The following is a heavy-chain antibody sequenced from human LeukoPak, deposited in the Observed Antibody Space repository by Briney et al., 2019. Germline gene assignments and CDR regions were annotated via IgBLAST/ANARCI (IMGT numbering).Heavy chain of an antibody. CDR1: GFTFSDYY. CDR3: ARDGIVATNWFSRPGNWFDP. Sequence: KPGGSLRLSCAASGFTFSDYYMSWIRQAPGKGLEWVSYISSSGSTIYYADSVKGRFTISRDNTKNSLYLQMNSLRAEDTAVYYCARDGIVATNWFSRPGNWFDPWGQGTLVTVSS. D-gene: IGHD5-12*01. V-gene: IGHV3-11*01. J-gene: IGHJ5*02. CDR2: ISSSGSTI.